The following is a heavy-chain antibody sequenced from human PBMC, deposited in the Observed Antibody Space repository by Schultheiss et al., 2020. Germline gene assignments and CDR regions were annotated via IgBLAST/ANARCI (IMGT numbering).Heavy chain of an antibody. V-gene: IGHV3-7*01. CDR2: IKQDGSEK. D-gene: IGHD2-15*01. CDR3: AKDRGSGGIDY. J-gene: IGHJ4*02. CDR1: GFTFSDHY. Sequence: GGSLRLSCAASGFTFSDHYMDWVRQAPGKGLEWVANIKQDGSEKYYVDSVKGRFTISRDNAKNTLYLQMNSLRAEDTAVYYCAKDRGSGGIDYWGQGTLVTVSS.